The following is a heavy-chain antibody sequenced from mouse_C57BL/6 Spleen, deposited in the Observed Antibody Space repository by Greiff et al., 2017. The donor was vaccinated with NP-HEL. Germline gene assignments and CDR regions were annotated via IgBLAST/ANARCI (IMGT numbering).Heavy chain of an antibody. CDR1: GYTFTSYW. J-gene: IGHJ4*01. CDR3: ARWPNWDPYAMDY. D-gene: IGHD4-1*01. CDR2: IDPSDSYT. Sequence: QVQLQQSGAELVMPGASVKLSCKASGYTFTSYWMHWVKQRPGQGLEWIGEIDPSDSYTNYNQKFKGKSTLTVDKSSSTAYMQLSSLTAEDSAVYYGARWPNWDPYAMDYGGQGTSVTVSS. V-gene: IGHV1-69*01.